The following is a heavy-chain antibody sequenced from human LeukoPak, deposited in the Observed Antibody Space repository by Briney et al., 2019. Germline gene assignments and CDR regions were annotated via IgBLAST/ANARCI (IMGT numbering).Heavy chain of an antibody. CDR3: ARVLRGTSTESTDAFDV. J-gene: IGHJ3*01. CDR2: INNSGNT. CDR1: GGSFSGHY. V-gene: IGHV4-34*01. D-gene: IGHD3-16*01. Sequence: PSETLSLTCAVYGGSFSGHYWSWIRQPPEKGLEWISEINNSGNTDNNPTLKSRVTISVDTAKNQFSLRLSSVTAADTAVYFCARVLRGTSTESTDAFDVWGQGTMVTVSS.